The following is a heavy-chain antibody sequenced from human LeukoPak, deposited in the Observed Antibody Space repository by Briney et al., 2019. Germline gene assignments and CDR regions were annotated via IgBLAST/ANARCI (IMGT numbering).Heavy chain of an antibody. V-gene: IGHV3-23*01. D-gene: IGHD3-16*01. J-gene: IGHJ4*02. CDR3: AKGYDYVLK. CDR2: ISGSGGST. Sequence: AASLRLSCQAPGVTFNSYAMSWVRQAPRKGLEWVSAISGSGGSTYYADSVKGRFTISRDNSKNTLYLQMNSLRAEDTAVYYCAKGYDYVLKWGQGTLVTVSS. CDR1: GVTFNSYA.